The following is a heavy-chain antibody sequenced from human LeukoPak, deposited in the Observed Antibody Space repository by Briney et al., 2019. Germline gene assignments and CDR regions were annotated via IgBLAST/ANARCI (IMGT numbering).Heavy chain of an antibody. V-gene: IGHV4-39*07. CDR2: IYYTGST. D-gene: IGHD3-16*01. CDR1: GGSISSYY. J-gene: IGHJ4*02. CDR3: ARVRGVASCFDY. Sequence: SETLSLTCTVSGGSISSYYWGWIRQPPGKGPEWIGGIYYTGSTYYNPSHKSRVTVSIDKSKNQFSLNLISVTAADTAVYYCARVRGVASCFDYWGQGTLVTVSS.